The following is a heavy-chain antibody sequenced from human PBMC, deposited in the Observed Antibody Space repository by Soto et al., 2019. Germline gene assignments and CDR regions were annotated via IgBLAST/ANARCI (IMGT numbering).Heavy chain of an antibody. CDR1: GDSISISIYY. Sequence: SETLSLTCSVSGDSISISIYYWGWVRQPPGKGLEWIGSIHYSGSTHYNPSLQSRVTISGDASKKQFSLKLGSVTAADTAMYYCASTKDETLYFDYWGQGNLVTVSS. J-gene: IGHJ4*02. CDR3: ASTKDETLYFDY. V-gene: IGHV4-39*01. CDR2: IHYSGST. D-gene: IGHD2-15*01.